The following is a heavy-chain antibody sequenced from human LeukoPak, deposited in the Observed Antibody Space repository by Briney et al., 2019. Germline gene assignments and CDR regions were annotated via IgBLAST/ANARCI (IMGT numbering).Heavy chain of an antibody. J-gene: IGHJ4*02. D-gene: IGHD6-13*01. Sequence: GGSLRLSCAASGFTVSSNYMSWVRQAPGEGLEWVSVIYSGGGTYYADSVKGRFTISRDNSKNTLYLQMNSLRAEDTAVYYCARGGPAAGRFDYWGQGTLVTVSS. CDR1: GFTVSSNY. V-gene: IGHV3-66*01. CDR2: IYSGGGT. CDR3: ARGGPAAGRFDY.